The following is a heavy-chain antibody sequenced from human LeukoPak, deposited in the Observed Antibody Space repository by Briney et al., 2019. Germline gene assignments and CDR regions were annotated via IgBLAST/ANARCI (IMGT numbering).Heavy chain of an antibody. CDR2: ISSSSSYI. D-gene: IGHD3-9*01. CDR3: ARGGYILTGYDDFGAFDI. J-gene: IGHJ3*02. CDR1: GFTFSSYS. Sequence: GGSLRLSCAASGFTFSSYSMNWVRQAPGKGLEWVSSISSSSSYIYYADSVKGRFTISRDNAKNSLYLQMNSLRAEDTAVYYCARGGYILTGYDDFGAFDIWGQGTMVTVSS. V-gene: IGHV3-21*01.